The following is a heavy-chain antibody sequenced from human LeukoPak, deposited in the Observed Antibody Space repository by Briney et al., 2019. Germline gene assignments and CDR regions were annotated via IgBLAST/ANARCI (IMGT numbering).Heavy chain of an antibody. CDR2: ISSSGSTI. CDR3: ARDRLRSRYDILTGYYY. D-gene: IGHD3-9*01. Sequence: GGSLRLSCAACGFTFSDYYMSWIRQAPGKGLEWVSYISSSGSTIYYADSVKGRFTISRDNAKNSLYLQMNSLRAEDTAVYYCARDRLRSRYDILTGYYYWGQGTLVTVSS. J-gene: IGHJ4*02. CDR1: GFTFSDYY. V-gene: IGHV3-11*01.